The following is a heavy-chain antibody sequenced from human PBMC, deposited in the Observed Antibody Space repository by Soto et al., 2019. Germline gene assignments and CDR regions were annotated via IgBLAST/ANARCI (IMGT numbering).Heavy chain of an antibody. CDR3: ARAGGQGYYDSSGYYYEEIYYYYGMDV. J-gene: IGHJ6*02. V-gene: IGHV1-69*06. Sequence: SVKVSCKASGGTFSSYAISWVRQAPGQGLEWMGGIIPIFGTANYAQKFQGRVTITADKSTSTAYMELSSLRSEDTAVYYCARAGGQGYYDSSGYYYEEIYYYYGMDVWGQGTTVTVSS. D-gene: IGHD3-22*01. CDR1: GGTFSSYA. CDR2: IIPIFGTA.